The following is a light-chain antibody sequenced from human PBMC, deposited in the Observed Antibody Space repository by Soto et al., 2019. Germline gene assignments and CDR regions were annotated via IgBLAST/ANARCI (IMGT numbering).Light chain of an antibody. CDR3: QQYGSVPLT. J-gene: IGKJ4*01. CDR2: GAS. V-gene: IGKV3-20*01. Sequence: EIVLTQSTGTLSLSPGERATLSCRASQSVSNSYLAWYQQKLGQAPRLLIYGASSRATGIPDRFSGSGSGADFTLTISRLEPEDFAVYYCQQYGSVPLTFGGGTKVEIK. CDR1: QSVSNSY.